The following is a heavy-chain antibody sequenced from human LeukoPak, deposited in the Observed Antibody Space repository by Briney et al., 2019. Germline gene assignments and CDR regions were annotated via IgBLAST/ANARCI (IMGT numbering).Heavy chain of an antibody. CDR3: ARGRSRGYNKDYFDY. Sequence: GSLRLSCAASGFTFSSYWMSWIRQPPGKGLEWIGEINHSGGTNYNPSLKSRVTISVDTSKNQFSLKLSSVTAADTAVYYCARGRSRGYNKDYFDYWGQGTLVTVSS. D-gene: IGHD5-24*01. J-gene: IGHJ4*02. CDR2: INHSGGT. CDR1: GFTFSSYW. V-gene: IGHV4-34*01.